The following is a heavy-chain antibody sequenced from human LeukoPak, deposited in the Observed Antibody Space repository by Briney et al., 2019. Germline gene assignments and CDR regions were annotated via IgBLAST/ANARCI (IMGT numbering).Heavy chain of an antibody. CDR2: IYHSGST. D-gene: IGHD3-22*01. J-gene: IGHJ3*02. CDR3: ARPYYHSSGYYHDAFDI. CDR1: GGSISSGAYS. V-gene: IGHV4-30-4*07. Sequence: SETLSLTCAVSGGSISSGAYSWSWIRQPPGKGLEWIGYIYHSGSTYYNPSLKSRVTMSVDTSKNQFSLKLSSVTAADTAVYYCARPYYHSSGYYHDAFDIWGQGTMVTVSS.